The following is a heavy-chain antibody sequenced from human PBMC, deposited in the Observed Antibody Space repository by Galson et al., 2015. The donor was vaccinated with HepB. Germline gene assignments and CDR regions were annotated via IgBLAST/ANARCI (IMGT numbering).Heavy chain of an antibody. D-gene: IGHD2-15*01. CDR2: TYQRSKWYT. CDR3: ARRMEGGLDV. V-gene: IGHV6-1*01. CDR1: GDSVSSNSAA. Sequence: CAISGDSVSSNSAAWDWIRQSPSRGLEWLGRTYQRSKWYTEYAESVKSRITIIADTSKNQVSLQLNSATPEDTAVYYCARRMEGGLDVWGQGTTVTVSS. J-gene: IGHJ6*02.